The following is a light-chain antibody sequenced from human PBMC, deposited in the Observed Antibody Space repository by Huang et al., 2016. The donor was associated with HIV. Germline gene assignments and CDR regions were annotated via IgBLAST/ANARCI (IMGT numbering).Light chain of an antibody. CDR3: QQRSNWPRGIT. CDR1: QSVSSY. J-gene: IGKJ5*01. CDR2: DAS. Sequence: EIVLTQSPATLSLSPGERATLSCRASQSVSSYLAWYQQKPGQAPRLLIYDASSGASGIPARFSGSGSGTDVTRTITSLEPEDFAVYYCQQRSNWPRGITFGQGTRLEIK. V-gene: IGKV3-11*01.